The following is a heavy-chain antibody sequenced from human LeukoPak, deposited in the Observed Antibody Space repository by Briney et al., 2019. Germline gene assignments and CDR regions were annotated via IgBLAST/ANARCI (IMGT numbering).Heavy chain of an antibody. CDR3: AAGGITGTTWTFYYYYYGMDV. CDR1: GFTFTSSA. CDR2: IVVGSGNT. Sequence: GTSVKVSCKASGFTFTSSAMQWVRQARGQRLEWIGWIVVGSGNTNYAQKFQERVTITRDMSTSTAYMELSSLRSEDTAVYYCAAGGITGTTWTFYYYYYGMDVWGQGTTDTVSS. J-gene: IGHJ6*02. V-gene: IGHV1-58*02. D-gene: IGHD1-7*01.